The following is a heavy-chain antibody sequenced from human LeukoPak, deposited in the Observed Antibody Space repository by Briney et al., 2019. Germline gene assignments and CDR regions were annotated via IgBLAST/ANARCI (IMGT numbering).Heavy chain of an antibody. CDR1: GFTFNKYY. CDR3: ARERLSRAFDI. CDR2: IYYSGST. V-gene: IGHV4-30-4*01. D-gene: IGHD6-25*01. J-gene: IGHJ3*02. Sequence: LRLSCSASGFTFNKYYMSWIRQPPGKGLEWIGYIYYSGSTYYNPSLKSRVTISVDTSKNQFSLKLSSATAADTAVYYCARERLSRAFDIWGQGTMVTVSS.